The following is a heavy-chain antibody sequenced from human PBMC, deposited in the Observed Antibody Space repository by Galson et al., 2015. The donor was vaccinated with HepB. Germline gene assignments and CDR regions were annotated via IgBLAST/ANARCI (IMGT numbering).Heavy chain of an antibody. J-gene: IGHJ3*02. V-gene: IGHV6-1*01. CDR3: AREGDSSGHCGVFDI. Sequence: CAISGDSVSNNNAAWNWIRQSPSRGLEWLGRTYYRAKWYNDYAESVRSRITINPDTSKNQFSLHLNSVTPEDTAIYYCAREGDSSGHCGVFDIWGQGTKVTVSS. D-gene: IGHD6-25*01. CDR1: GDSVSNNNAA. CDR2: TYYRAKWYN.